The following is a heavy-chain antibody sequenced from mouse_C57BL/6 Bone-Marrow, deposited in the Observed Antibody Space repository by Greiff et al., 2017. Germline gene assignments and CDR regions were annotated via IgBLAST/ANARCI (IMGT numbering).Heavy chain of an antibody. Sequence: EVQLQQSGPELVKPGASVKISCKASGYTFTDYYMNWVKQSHGKSLEWIGDINPNNGGNSYHQKLKGKATLTVDKSSSTAYMELRSLTSEDSAVYYCARDYYGSSWYFDFWGQGTILTVSS. J-gene: IGHJ2*01. CDR3: ARDYYGSSWYFDF. CDR2: INPNNGGN. D-gene: IGHD1-1*01. V-gene: IGHV1-26*01. CDR1: GYTFTDYY.